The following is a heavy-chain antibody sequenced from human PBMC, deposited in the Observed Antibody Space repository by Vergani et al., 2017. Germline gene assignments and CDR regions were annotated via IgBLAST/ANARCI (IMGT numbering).Heavy chain of an antibody. CDR2: IYSGGST. CDR3: AKDRQQLVVGGYFDY. J-gene: IGHJ4*02. CDR1: GFTVSSNY. Sequence: EVQLVESGGGLIQPGGSLRLSCAASGFTVSSNYMIWVRQAPGKGLEWVSVIYSGGSTYYADSVKGRFTISRDNSKNTLYLQMNSLRAEDTSVYYCAKDRQQLVVGGYFDYWGQGTLVTVSS. D-gene: IGHD6-6*01. V-gene: IGHV3-66*03.